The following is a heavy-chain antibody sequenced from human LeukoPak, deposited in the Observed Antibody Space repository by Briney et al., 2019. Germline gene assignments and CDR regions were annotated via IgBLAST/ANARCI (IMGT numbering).Heavy chain of an antibody. J-gene: IGHJ4*02. CDR2: IYHSGST. D-gene: IGHD6-13*01. CDR1: GGSISSGSYY. CDR3: ARHSGIAAAPFDY. Sequence: SQTLSLTCTVSGGSISSGSYYWGWIRQPPGKGLEWIGSIYHSGSTYYNPSLKSRVTISVDTSKNQFSLKLSSVTAADTAVYYCARHSGIAAAPFDYWGQGTLVTVSS. V-gene: IGHV4-39*01.